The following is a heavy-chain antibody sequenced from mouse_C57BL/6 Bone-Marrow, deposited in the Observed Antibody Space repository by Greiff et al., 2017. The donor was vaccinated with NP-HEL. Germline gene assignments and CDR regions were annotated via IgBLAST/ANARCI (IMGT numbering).Heavy chain of an antibody. J-gene: IGHJ2*01. CDR2: IWRGGST. Sequence: QVQLKESGPGLVQPSQSLSITCTVSGFSLTSYGVHWVRQSPGKGLEWLGVIWRGGSTDYNAAFMSRLSITKDNSKSQVFFKMNSRQADDTAIYYGAKKRDYYDYDGYYFDYWGQGTTLTVSS. V-gene: IGHV2-5*01. CDR1: GFSLTSYG. CDR3: AKKRDYYDYDGYYFDY. D-gene: IGHD2-4*01.